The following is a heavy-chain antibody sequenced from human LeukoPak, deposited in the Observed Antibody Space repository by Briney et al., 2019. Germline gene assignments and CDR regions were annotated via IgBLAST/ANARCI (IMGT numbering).Heavy chain of an antibody. J-gene: IGHJ3*02. Sequence: PPGGSLRLSCAASGFTFSSYGMHWVRQAPGKGLEWVAFIRYDGSNKYYADSVKGRFTISRDNSKNTLYLQMNSLRAEDTAVYYCAKDSDDDYGDVDAFDIWGQGTMVTVSS. CDR2: IRYDGSNK. V-gene: IGHV3-30*02. CDR1: GFTFSSYG. D-gene: IGHD4-17*01. CDR3: AKDSDDDYGDVDAFDI.